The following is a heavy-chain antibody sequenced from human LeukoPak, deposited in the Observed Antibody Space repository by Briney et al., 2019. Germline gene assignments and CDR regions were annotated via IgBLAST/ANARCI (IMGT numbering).Heavy chain of an antibody. CDR1: GGTFRTYA. D-gene: IGHD2-2*01. CDR3: ARCVPSRGYYGMDV. V-gene: IGHV1-69*05. Sequence: GASVKVSCKASGGTFRTYAVTWLRQAPGQGLEWLGGIMPFFGTTYFAQKFRGRASITTDESTGTAYMELSSLRSEDTAVYYCARCVPSRGYYGMDVWGQGTTVTVSS. CDR2: IMPFFGTT. J-gene: IGHJ6*02.